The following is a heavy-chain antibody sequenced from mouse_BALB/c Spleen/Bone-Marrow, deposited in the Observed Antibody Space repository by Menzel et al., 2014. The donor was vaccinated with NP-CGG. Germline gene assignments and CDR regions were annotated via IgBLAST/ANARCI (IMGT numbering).Heavy chain of an antibody. Sequence: EVMLVESGGGLVQPGGSLKLSCVASGFTLSSYGMSWVRQTPDKRLELVATINNNGGSTYYPDSVKDQFTISRDNAKNTLYLQMSSLKSEDTAMYYCARVYGWYFDVWGAGTTVTVSS. D-gene: IGHD1-1*01. CDR1: GFTLSSYG. CDR3: ARVYGWYFDV. V-gene: IGHV5-6-3*01. J-gene: IGHJ1*01. CDR2: INNNGGST.